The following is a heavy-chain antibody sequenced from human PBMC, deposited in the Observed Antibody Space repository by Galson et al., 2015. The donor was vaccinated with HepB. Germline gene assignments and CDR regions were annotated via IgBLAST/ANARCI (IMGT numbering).Heavy chain of an antibody. V-gene: IGHV3-7*01. D-gene: IGHD2-21*01. CDR2: IREGGGGK. Sequence: SLRLSCAGSGFTFSNYWMTWFRQAPGKGLEWVAGIREGGGGKFYVDSVKDRFTISRDNSKNTMYLQMNSLRVEDTAIYYCAGDSCWALDHWGQGSLATGYS. J-gene: IGHJ4*02. CDR3: AGDSCWALDH. CDR1: GFTFSNYW.